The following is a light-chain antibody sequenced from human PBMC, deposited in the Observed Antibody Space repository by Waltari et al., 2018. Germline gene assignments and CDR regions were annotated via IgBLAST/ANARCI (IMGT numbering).Light chain of an antibody. CDR3: QQYHNWPPWA. Sequence: DIVMTQSPATLSVSPGERATLSCRASPSVGTNLAWYQQRPGQAPRLLLYGASSRATGIPARFSGSGSGTDFTLTINSLQPEDFALYYCQQYHNWPPWAFGQGTKVEIK. V-gene: IGKV3-15*01. CDR1: PSVGTN. CDR2: GAS. J-gene: IGKJ1*01.